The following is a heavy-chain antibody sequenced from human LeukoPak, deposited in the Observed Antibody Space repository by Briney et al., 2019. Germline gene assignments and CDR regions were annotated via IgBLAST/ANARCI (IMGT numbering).Heavy chain of an antibody. CDR1: GYTLTNYA. Sequence: ASVKVSCKASGYTLTNYAMHWVRQAPGQRLEWMGWINTGNGNTKYSQEFQGRVTITRDTSASMVYMELSSLRSEDMAVYYCARDAGSSWYEAKYNWFDPWGQGTLVTVSS. D-gene: IGHD6-13*01. J-gene: IGHJ5*02. V-gene: IGHV1-3*03. CDR2: INTGNGNT. CDR3: ARDAGSSWYEAKYNWFDP.